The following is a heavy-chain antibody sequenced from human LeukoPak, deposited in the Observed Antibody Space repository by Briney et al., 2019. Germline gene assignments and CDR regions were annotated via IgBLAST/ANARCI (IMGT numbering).Heavy chain of an antibody. J-gene: IGHJ5*02. CDR1: GYTFTSYD. Sequence: ASVEVSCKASGYTFTSYDINWVRQATGQGLEWMGWMNPNSGNTGYAQKFQGRVTMTRNTSISTAYMELSSLRSEDTAVYYCARGQGYCSSTSCYRDWFDPWGQGTLVTVSS. V-gene: IGHV1-8*01. D-gene: IGHD2-2*02. CDR2: MNPNSGNT. CDR3: ARGQGYCSSTSCYRDWFDP.